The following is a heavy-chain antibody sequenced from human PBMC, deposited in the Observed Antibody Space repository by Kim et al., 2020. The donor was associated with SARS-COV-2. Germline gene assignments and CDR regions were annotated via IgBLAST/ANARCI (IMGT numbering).Heavy chain of an antibody. Sequence: SGGSTYYADSVKGRFTISRDNSKNTLYLQMNSLRAEDTAVYYCAKGDTISWGQGTLVTVSS. V-gene: IGHV3-23*01. D-gene: IGHD5-12*01. CDR3: AKGDTIS. J-gene: IGHJ4*02. CDR2: SGGST.